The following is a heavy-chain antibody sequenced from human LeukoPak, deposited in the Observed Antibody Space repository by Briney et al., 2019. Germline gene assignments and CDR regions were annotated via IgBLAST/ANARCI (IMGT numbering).Heavy chain of an antibody. CDR1: GFTFSSYW. J-gene: IGHJ4*02. CDR2: IKQDGSEK. Sequence: QTGGSLRLSCAASGFTFSSYWMSWVRQAPGKGLEWVANIKQDGSEKYYVDSVKGRFTISRDNAKNTLYLQMDSLRAEDTAMYYCARGTGSYYSLGYWGQGTLVTVSS. CDR3: ARGTGSYYSLGY. D-gene: IGHD1-26*01. V-gene: IGHV3-7*01.